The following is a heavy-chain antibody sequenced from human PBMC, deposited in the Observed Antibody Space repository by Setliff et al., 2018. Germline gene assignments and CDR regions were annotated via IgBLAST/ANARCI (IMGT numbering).Heavy chain of an antibody. J-gene: IGHJ4*02. D-gene: IGHD2-15*01. CDR3: AKDNGGNPDCDY. CDR2: IIPKFGAS. Sequence: ASVKVSCKASGYIFTGYYMHWVRQAPGQGLEWMGRIIPKFGASTYAQKFRGRVTITADTSASTTYMALSSLRSEDTAVYYCAKDNGGNPDCDYWGQGTLVTVSS. V-gene: IGHV1-2*02. CDR1: GYIFTGYY.